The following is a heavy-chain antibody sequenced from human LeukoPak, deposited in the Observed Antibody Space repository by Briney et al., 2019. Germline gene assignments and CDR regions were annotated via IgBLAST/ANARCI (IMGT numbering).Heavy chain of an antibody. CDR3: ARGGGYYDSSGSFDY. CDR2: IIPILGIA. Sequence: SVKVSCKASGGTFSSYAISWVRQAPGQGLEWMGRIIPILGIANYAQKFQGRVTITADKSTSTAYMELSSLRSEDTAVYYCARGGGYYDSSGSFDYWGQGTLVTVSS. CDR1: GGTFSSYA. V-gene: IGHV1-69*04. D-gene: IGHD3-22*01. J-gene: IGHJ4*02.